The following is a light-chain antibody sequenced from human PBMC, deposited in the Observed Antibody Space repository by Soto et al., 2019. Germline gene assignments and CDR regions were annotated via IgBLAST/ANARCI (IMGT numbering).Light chain of an antibody. CDR3: QQYDVYPLT. CDR1: QDIRNY. V-gene: IGKV1-16*01. Sequence: IQMTPSPSPLSASVGDRVTITCRASQDIRNYLAWFQQKPGQAPKSLIYTASSLQSGVPSRFSGSGSATDSTRTISSLRPEDFAIYYCQQYDVYPLTFGGGTKVEI. J-gene: IGKJ4*02. CDR2: TAS.